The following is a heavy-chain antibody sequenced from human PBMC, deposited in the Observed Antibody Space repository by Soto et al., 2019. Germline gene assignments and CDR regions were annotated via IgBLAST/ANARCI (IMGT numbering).Heavy chain of an antibody. CDR1: GFTFSSYG. CDR3: AKGLNVGTNGVWWNYYGMDV. Sequence: GGSLRLSCAASGFTFSSYGMHWVRQAPGKGLEWVAVISYDGSNKYYADSVKGRFTISRDNSKNTLYLQMNSLRAEDTAVYYCAKGLNVGTNGVWWNYYGMDVWGQGTTVTVSS. J-gene: IGHJ6*02. V-gene: IGHV3-30*18. CDR2: ISYDGSNK. D-gene: IGHD2-8*01.